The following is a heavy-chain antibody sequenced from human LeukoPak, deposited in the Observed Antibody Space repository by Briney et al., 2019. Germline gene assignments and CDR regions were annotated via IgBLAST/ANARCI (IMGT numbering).Heavy chain of an antibody. V-gene: IGHV3-23*01. J-gene: IGHJ4*02. D-gene: IGHD3-22*01. Sequence: GGSLRLSCAVSGITFSNYGMTWVRQAPGKGLEWVAGISDSGGRTNYADSVKGRFTISRDNPKNTLYLQMKSLRAEDTAVYFCAKRGVVIRVILVGFHKEAYYFDSWGQGALVTVSS. CDR3: AKRGVVIRVILVGFHKEAYYFDS. CDR2: ISDSGGRT. CDR1: GITFSNYG.